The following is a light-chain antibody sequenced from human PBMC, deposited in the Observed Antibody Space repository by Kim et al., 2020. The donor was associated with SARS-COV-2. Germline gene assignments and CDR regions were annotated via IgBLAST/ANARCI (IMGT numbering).Light chain of an antibody. CDR3: QVWDSNTGV. J-gene: IGLJ1*01. CDR1: NIGNKN. CDR2: RDA. V-gene: IGLV3-9*01. Sequence: SVALGQTARINCGGNNIGNKNVHWYQQKPGQAPVLVIYRDANRPSGIPDRFSGSNSRNTATLTISSAQAGDEADYYCQVWDSNTGVFGTGTKVTVL.